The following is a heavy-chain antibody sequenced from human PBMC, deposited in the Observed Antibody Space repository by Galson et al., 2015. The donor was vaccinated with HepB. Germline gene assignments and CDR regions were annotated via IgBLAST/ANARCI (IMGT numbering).Heavy chain of an antibody. D-gene: IGHD2-15*01. Sequence: SVKVSCKASGGTFSSHAISWVRQAPGQGLEWMGGIIPIFGTANYAQKFQGRVTITADESTSTAYMELSSLRSEDTAVYYCARSNEAGVAAHYYYGMDVWGQGTTVTVSS. CDR2: IIPIFGTA. CDR3: ARSNEAGVAAHYYYGMDV. V-gene: IGHV1-69*13. J-gene: IGHJ6*02. CDR1: GGTFSSHA.